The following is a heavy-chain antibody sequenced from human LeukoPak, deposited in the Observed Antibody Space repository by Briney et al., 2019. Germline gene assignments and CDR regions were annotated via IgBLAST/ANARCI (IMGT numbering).Heavy chain of an antibody. CDR3: ARGLTAAGTSHWFDP. CDR2: INAGNGNT. Sequence: ASVKVSCKASGYTFTSYAMHWVRQAPGQRLEWMGWINAGNGNTKYSQEFQGRVTMTTDTSTSTAYMELRSLRSDDTAVYYCARGLTAAGTSHWFDPWGQGTLVTVSS. V-gene: IGHV1-3*01. J-gene: IGHJ5*02. D-gene: IGHD6-13*01. CDR1: GYTFTSYA.